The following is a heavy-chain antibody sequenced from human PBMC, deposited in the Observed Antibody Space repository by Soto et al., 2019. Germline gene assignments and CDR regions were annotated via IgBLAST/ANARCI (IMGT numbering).Heavy chain of an antibody. Sequence: SLRLSCAASGFTFSSYGMHWVRQAPGKGLEWVAVIWYDGSNKYYADSVKGRFTISRDNSKNTLYLQMNSLRAEDTCVYYCSRDKGDDYGDYGGFDYWGQGTLVTVSS. V-gene: IGHV3-33*01. CDR2: IWYDGSNK. J-gene: IGHJ4*02. CDR1: GFTFSSYG. D-gene: IGHD4-17*01. CDR3: SRDKGDDYGDYGGFDY.